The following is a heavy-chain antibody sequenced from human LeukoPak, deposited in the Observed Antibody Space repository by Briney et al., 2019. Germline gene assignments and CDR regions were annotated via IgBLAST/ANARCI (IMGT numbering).Heavy chain of an antibody. Sequence: SETLSLTCAVYGGSFSGYYWSWIRQPPGKGLEWIGEINHSGSTNYNPSLKSRVTISVDTSKNQFSLKLSSVTAADTAVYYCARGRWFDPWGQGTLVTVSS. CDR1: GGSFSGYY. V-gene: IGHV4-34*01. J-gene: IGHJ5*02. CDR3: ARGRWFDP. CDR2: INHSGST.